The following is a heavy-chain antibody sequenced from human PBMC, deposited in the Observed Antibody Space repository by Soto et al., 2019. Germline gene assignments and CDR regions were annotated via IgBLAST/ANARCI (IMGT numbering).Heavy chain of an antibody. V-gene: IGHV3-11*01. J-gene: IGHJ4*02. CDR1: GFTFSDYY. D-gene: IGHD6-6*01. CDR2: ISSRGSTI. CDR3: ARRGSSSGGTVY. Sequence: QVQLVESGGGLVKPGGSPRLACAASGFTFSDYYMSWIRQAPEKGLEWVSYISSRGSTIYYADSVKGRFTISRDNAKNSLYLQLNSLRAADTAVYYCARRGSSSGGTVYWGQGTLVTVSS.